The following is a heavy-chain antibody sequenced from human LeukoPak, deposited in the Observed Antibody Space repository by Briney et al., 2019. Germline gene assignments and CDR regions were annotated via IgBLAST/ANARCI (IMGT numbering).Heavy chain of an antibody. V-gene: IGHV3-30*18. D-gene: IGHD1-14*01. J-gene: IGHJ4*02. CDR3: AKATGDYFDY. Sequence: PGGSLRLSCAASGFTFSSYDMHWVRQAPGKGLEWVAVISYDGSNTYYADSVKGRFTIPRDNSKYTLYLQMNSLRAEDTAVYYCAKATGDYFDYWGQGTLVTVSS. CDR1: GFTFSSYD. CDR2: ISYDGSNT.